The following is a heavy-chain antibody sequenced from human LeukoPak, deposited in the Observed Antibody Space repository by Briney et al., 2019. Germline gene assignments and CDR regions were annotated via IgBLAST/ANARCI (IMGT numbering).Heavy chain of an antibody. J-gene: IGHJ6*03. Sequence: PGGSLRLSCAASGFIFSTYGMHWVRQAPGKGLDWVAVISYDGTNKYYADSVKGRFTISRDNSKNTLSLQVSSLRAEDTAIYYCAKGLKTAVGPYKGYHYYMDVWGKGTTVTVSS. CDR2: ISYDGTNK. CDR3: AKGLKTAVGPYKGYHYYMDV. CDR1: GFIFSTYG. V-gene: IGHV3-30*12. D-gene: IGHD3-10*01.